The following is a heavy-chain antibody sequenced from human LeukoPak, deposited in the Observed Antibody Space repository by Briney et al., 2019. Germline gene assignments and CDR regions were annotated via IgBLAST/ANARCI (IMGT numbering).Heavy chain of an antibody. V-gene: IGHV3-48*03. D-gene: IGHD3-16*02. CDR3: AKHPGGFTGIVNYYYMDV. CDR1: GFTFSSYE. CDR2: ISGSGSII. J-gene: IGHJ6*03. Sequence: GGSLRLSCAASGFTFSSYEMNWVRRAPGKGLEWVSYISGSGSIIYYADSVKGRFTISRDNAKNPLYLQMNSLRAEDTAVYYCAKHPGGFTGIVNYYYMDVWGKGTTVTVSS.